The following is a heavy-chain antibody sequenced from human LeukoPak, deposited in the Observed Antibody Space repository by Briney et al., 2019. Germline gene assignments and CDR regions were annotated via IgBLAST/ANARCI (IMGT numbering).Heavy chain of an antibody. CDR3: ARAGPTRDGYNSYYYYYMDV. D-gene: IGHD5-24*01. CDR2: IIPIFVTA. CDR1: GYTFTPYL. Sequence: GASVKVSCKASGYTFTPYLMHWGRQAPGQGLEWMGGIIPIFVTANYAQKFQGRVTITADKSTSTAYMELSSLRSEDTAVYYCARAGPTRDGYNSYYYYYMDVWGKGTTVTVSS. J-gene: IGHJ6*03. V-gene: IGHV1-69*06.